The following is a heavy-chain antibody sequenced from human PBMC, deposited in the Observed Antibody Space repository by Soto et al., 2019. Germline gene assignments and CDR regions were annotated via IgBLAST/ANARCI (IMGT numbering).Heavy chain of an antibody. Sequence: QITLNESGPTQVKPRQTLTLTCTFSGFSLTTSGVGVGWIRQSPGKAPEWLALLYWDDDKRYSPSLKSRLTLTKDTSKNQVVLTMADLDPADTATYYCAHIVLRTVFGLVTTTAIYFDFWGQGTPVAVSS. V-gene: IGHV2-5*02. D-gene: IGHD3-3*01. J-gene: IGHJ4*02. CDR1: GFSLTTSGVG. CDR2: LYWDDDK. CDR3: AHIVLRTVFGLVTTTAIYFDF.